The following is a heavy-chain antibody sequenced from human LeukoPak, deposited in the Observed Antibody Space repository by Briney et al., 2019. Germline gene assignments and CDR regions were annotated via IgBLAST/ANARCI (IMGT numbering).Heavy chain of an antibody. CDR2: TTGSGDKL. CDR1: GFTFRSYA. D-gene: IGHD1-26*01. V-gene: IGHV3-23*01. CDR3: ARGGGSYFDY. Sequence: GGSLRLSCTASGFTFRSYALSWVRQAPGKGLEWVSATTGSGDKLFYADSVKGRFTISRDNSKNTLYLQMNSLRAEDTAVYYCARGGGSYFDYWGQGTLVTVSS. J-gene: IGHJ4*02.